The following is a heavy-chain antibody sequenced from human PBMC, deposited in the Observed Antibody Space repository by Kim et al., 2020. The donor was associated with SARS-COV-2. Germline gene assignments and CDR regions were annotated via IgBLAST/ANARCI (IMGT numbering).Heavy chain of an antibody. V-gene: IGHV4-59*01. D-gene: IGHD6-13*01. CDR3: ARAGTAAGADALDV. Sequence: TPCLKSRSTISVDTSKNQLSLRLTSVTAADTAVYYCARAGTAAGADALDVWGQGTMVTVSS. J-gene: IGHJ3*01.